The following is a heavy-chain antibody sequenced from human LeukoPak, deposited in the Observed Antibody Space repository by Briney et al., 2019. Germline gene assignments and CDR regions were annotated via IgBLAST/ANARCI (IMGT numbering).Heavy chain of an antibody. CDR3: ARDFGAAGSFDY. D-gene: IGHD6-13*01. CDR1: GFTFSSYS. J-gene: IGHJ4*02. Sequence: GGSLRLSCAASGFTFSSYSMNWVRQAPGKGLGWVSSISSSSSYIYYADSVKGRFTISRDNAKNSLYLQMNSLRAEDTAVYYCARDFGAAGSFDYWGQGTLVTVSS. CDR2: ISSSSSYI. V-gene: IGHV3-21*01.